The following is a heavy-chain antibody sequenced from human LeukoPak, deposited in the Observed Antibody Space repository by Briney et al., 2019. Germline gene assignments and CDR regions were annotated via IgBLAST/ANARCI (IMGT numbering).Heavy chain of an antibody. J-gene: IGHJ4*02. CDR1: GYTFTNYY. D-gene: IGHD1-26*01. V-gene: IGHV1-46*01. CDR2: INPSGGST. CDR3: ARGAYAKEELAPPGWDY. Sequence: ASVKVSCKASGYTFTNYYIHWVRQAPGQGLECMGIINPSGGSTSYAQKFQGRVTMTRDMSTSTVYMELSSLRSEDTAVYYCARGAYAKEELAPPGWDYWGQGTLVTVSS.